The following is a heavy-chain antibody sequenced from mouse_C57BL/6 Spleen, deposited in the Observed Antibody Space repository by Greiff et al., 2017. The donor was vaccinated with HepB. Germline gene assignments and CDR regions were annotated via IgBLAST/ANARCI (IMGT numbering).Heavy chain of an antibody. V-gene: IGHV1-80*01. J-gene: IGHJ2*01. Sequence: VQLQQSGAELVKPGASVKISCKASGYAFSSYWMNWVKQRPGKGLEWIGQINPGDGDTNYNGKFKGKATLTADKSSSTAYMQLSSLTSADSAVYFCARKGDWDPLFDYWGQGTTLTVSS. CDR2: INPGDGDT. CDR1: GYAFSSYW. D-gene: IGHD4-1*01. CDR3: ARKGDWDPLFDY.